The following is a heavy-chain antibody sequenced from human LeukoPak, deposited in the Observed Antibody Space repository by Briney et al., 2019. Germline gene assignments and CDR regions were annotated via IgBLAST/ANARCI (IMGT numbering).Heavy chain of an antibody. J-gene: IGHJ4*02. CDR3: ARSGSSWYYFDC. V-gene: IGHV3-48*03. D-gene: IGHD6-13*01. Sequence: GGSLRLSCAASGFTFSSYEMNWVRQAPGKGLEWVSYISSSGSTIYYADSVKGRFTFSRDNAKNSLYLQMNSLRAEDTAVYYCARSGSSWYYFDCWGQGTLVTVSS. CDR2: ISSSGSTI. CDR1: GFTFSSYE.